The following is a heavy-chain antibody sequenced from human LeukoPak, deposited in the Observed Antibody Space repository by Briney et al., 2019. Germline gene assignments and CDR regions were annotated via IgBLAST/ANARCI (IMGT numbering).Heavy chain of an antibody. CDR2: IYYSGST. J-gene: IGHJ4*02. D-gene: IGHD5-18*01. V-gene: IGHV4-39*07. CDR3: ARGGYGQFDY. CDR1: GGSISSSSYY. Sequence: TSETLSLTCTVSGGSISSSSYYWGWIRQPPGEGLEWIGSIYYSGSTYYNPSLKSRVTISVDTSKNQFSLKLSSVTAADTAVYYCARGGYGQFDYWGQGALVTVSS.